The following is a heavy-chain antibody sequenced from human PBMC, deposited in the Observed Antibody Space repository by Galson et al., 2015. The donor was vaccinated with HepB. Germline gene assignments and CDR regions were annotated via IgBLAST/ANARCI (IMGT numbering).Heavy chain of an antibody. CDR2: IRYDGSNK. J-gene: IGHJ6*02. D-gene: IGHD5-12*01. V-gene: IGHV3-30*02. Sequence: SLRLSCAASGFTFSSYGMHWVRQAPGKGLEWVAFIRYDGSNKYYADSVKGRFTISRDNSKNTLYLQMNSLRAEDTAVYYCAKDTGEPTDIVATRLGWNTKNDYYYYGMDVWGQGTTVTVSS. CDR3: AKDTGEPTDIVATRLGWNTKNDYYYYGMDV. CDR1: GFTFSSYG.